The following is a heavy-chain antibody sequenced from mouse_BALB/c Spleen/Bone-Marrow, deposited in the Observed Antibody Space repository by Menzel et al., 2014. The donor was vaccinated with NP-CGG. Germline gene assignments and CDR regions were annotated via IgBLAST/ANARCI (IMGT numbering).Heavy chain of an antibody. V-gene: IGHV14-3*02. J-gene: IGHJ3*01. CDR2: IDPANGNI. D-gene: IGHD1-2*01. Sequence: EVQLQQSGAELVEPGASVKLSCTASGFNIKDTYMHWVKQRPEQGLEWIGRIDPANGNIKYDPKFQGKATITADTSSNTAHLQLSSMTSEDAAVDFYAPNCYGRLIANWGQGTLVTVSA. CDR3: APNCYGRLIAN. CDR1: GFNIKDTY.